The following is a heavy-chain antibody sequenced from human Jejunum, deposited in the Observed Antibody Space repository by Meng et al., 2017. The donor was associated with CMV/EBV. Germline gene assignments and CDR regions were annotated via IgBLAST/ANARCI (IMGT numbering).Heavy chain of an antibody. V-gene: IGHV3-33*06. CDR3: AKDRITMVRGINPSFDF. D-gene: IGHD3-10*01. J-gene: IGHJ4*02. CDR1: FSNYG. CDR2: IFYDGSKK. Sequence: FSNYGMNWVRQAPGKGLEWVAVIFYDGSKKYYVDSVKGRFTISRDNAKNTLYLQMTSLRVEDTAVYYCAKDRITMVRGINPSFDFWGQGNLVTVSS.